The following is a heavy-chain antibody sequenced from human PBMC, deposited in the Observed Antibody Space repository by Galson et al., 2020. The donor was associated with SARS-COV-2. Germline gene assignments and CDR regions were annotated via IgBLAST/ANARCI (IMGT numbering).Heavy chain of an antibody. CDR1: GGSFSGYY. D-gene: IGHD1-26*01. CDR2: INHSGST. V-gene: IGHV4-34*01. Sequence: SATLSLTCAVYGGSFSGYYWTWIRQPPGKGLEWIGEINHSGSTNYNPSLKSRVTISVDMSKNQFSLKMSSVTAADTAVYFCARGPPAVGLDYWGQGTLVTV. CDR3: ARGPPAVGLDY. J-gene: IGHJ4*02.